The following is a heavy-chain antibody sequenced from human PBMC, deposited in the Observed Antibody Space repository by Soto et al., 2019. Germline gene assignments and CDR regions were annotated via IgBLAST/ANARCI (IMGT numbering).Heavy chain of an antibody. J-gene: IGHJ4*02. Sequence: LGTLSLTCTVSGGSVCSGNYYLSWIRQPPGEGLEWIGYFYYTGSINYNPSLKSRVTISIDASKNQFSLRLSSVTAADTAVYYCARSMFYSDGSNYSPFDYWGQGTLVTVSS. V-gene: IGHV4-61*01. CDR2: FYYTGSI. CDR3: ARSMFYSDGSNYSPFDY. D-gene: IGHD3-22*01. CDR1: GGSVCSGNYY.